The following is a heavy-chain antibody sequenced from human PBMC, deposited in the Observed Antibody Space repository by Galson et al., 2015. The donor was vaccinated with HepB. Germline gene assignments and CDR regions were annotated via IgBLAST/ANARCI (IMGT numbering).Heavy chain of an antibody. Sequence: SLRLSCAASGFTFSNYAMNWVRQTPGKGLEWVSVIGGATSRTDYADSVKGRFTVSRDNSKNTLYLQMHSLKAEDTAMYYCAKEGLISDGYDWGRGTLVTVSS. J-gene: IGHJ4*02. CDR2: IGGATSRT. D-gene: IGHD5-18*01. CDR1: GFTFSNYA. V-gene: IGHV3-23*01. CDR3: AKEGLISDGYD.